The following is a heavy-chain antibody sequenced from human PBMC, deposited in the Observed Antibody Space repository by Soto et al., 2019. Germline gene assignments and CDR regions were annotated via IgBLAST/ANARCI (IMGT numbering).Heavy chain of an antibody. CDR3: THRQTYCVGNCYSGFDY. D-gene: IGHD2-21*02. V-gene: IGHV2-5*02. Sequence: QITLKESGPTLVKPTQTLTLTCTFSGFSLSTSGLGVGWIRQPPVKALEWLALIYWDDDKPYTPSLKSRLTITKNTSKNQVVLTMTNMDPVDTATYYCTHRQTYCVGNCYSGFDYWGQGTLVTVSS. J-gene: IGHJ4*02. CDR2: IYWDDDK. CDR1: GFSLSTSGLG.